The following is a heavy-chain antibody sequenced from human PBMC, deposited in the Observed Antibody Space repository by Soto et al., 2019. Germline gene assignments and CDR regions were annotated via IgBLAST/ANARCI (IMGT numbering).Heavy chain of an antibody. Sequence: GGSLRLSCAASGFTFSSYGMHWVRQAPGKGLEWVAVIWYDGSNKYYADSVKGRFTISRDNSKNTLYLQMNSLRAEDTTVYYCARDLGYSGYDHYYYYGMDVWGQGTKVTVSS. CDR2: IWYDGSNK. J-gene: IGHJ6*02. D-gene: IGHD5-12*01. CDR1: GFTFSSYG. V-gene: IGHV3-33*01. CDR3: ARDLGYSGYDHYYYYGMDV.